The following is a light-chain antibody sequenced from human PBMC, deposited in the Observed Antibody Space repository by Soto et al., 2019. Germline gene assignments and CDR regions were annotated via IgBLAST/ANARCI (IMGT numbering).Light chain of an antibody. V-gene: IGKV3-11*01. CDR1: QSVGSY. Sequence: EVVLIQSPATLSLTQGERATLSCMASQSVGSYLAWYQHKPGQAPRLLISDASNRATGIPARFSGSGSETDFTLTISSLEPEDSAVYYCQQRSNWPSLTFGGGTKVAIK. CDR3: QQRSNWPSLT. CDR2: DAS. J-gene: IGKJ4*01.